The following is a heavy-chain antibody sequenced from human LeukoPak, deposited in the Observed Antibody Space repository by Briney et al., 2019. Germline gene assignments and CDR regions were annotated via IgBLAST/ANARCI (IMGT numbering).Heavy chain of an antibody. Sequence: PGGSLRLSCAASGFTFSSYSMNWVRQAPGKGLEWISYISASGTLTHYADSVEGRFTISRDNAKNSLYLQMNSLRAEDTAVYYCASRWRYCSGGSCYSYFDLWGRGTLVTVSS. CDR3: ASRWRYCSGGSCYSYFDL. CDR1: GFTFSSYS. V-gene: IGHV3-48*04. J-gene: IGHJ2*01. CDR2: ISASGTLT. D-gene: IGHD2-15*01.